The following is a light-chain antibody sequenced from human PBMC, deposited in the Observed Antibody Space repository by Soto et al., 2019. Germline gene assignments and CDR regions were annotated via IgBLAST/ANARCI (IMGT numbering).Light chain of an antibody. J-gene: IGKJ1*01. CDR2: AAS. CDR1: QSISNY. Sequence: DIQMTQSPSSLSASLGDGVTITCRASQSISNYLNSYQQKPWKAPKLLMYAASSLQSGVPSRFSGSPSGTDCTLPIGRPAPEDFATYYGQQGDSTPRPFGKGTKVDLK. CDR3: QQGDSTPRP. V-gene: IGKV1-39*01.